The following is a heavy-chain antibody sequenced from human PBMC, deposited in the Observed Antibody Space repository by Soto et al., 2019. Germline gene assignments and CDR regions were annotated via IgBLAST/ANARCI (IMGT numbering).Heavy chain of an antibody. J-gene: IGHJ3*02. CDR2: ISGGGASI. D-gene: IGHD4-17*01. V-gene: IGHV3-23*01. CDR1: GFTFTSYA. CDR3: ANVVRTTVTTRDASDS. Sequence: EVQLLESGGGLVQPGGSLRLSCAASGFTFTSYAMSWVRQAPGKGLEWVSVISGGGASIFYADSVKGRFLIARDISRGTLYLQMNSLRADDSAVYYCANVVRTTVTTRDASDSWCQGTMVTVSS.